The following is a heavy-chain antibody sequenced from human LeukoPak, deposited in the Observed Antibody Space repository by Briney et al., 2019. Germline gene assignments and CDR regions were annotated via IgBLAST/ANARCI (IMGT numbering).Heavy chain of an antibody. D-gene: IGHD3-9*01. Sequence: SETLSLTCTVSGYSISSGYYWGWIRQPPGKGLEWIGSIYYSGSTYYNPSLKSRVTISVDTSKNQFSLKLSSVTAADTAVYYCARRTLTGYYNAWFDPWGQGTLVTVSS. J-gene: IGHJ5*02. V-gene: IGHV4-38-2*02. CDR3: ARRTLTGYYNAWFDP. CDR2: IYYSGST. CDR1: GYSISSGYY.